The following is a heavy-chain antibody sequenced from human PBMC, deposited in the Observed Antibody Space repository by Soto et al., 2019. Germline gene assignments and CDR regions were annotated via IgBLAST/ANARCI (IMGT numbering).Heavy chain of an antibody. J-gene: IGHJ2*01. Sequence: GGSLRLSCAASGFTFSSYAMNWVRQAPGKGLEWVSVISGSGGSTYYADSVKGRFTISRDNSKNTLYLQMNSLRAEDTAVYYCAKRTTGWYFDLWGRGTPVTVSS. CDR3: AKRTTGWYFDL. V-gene: IGHV3-23*01. CDR2: ISGSGGST. CDR1: GFTFSSYA.